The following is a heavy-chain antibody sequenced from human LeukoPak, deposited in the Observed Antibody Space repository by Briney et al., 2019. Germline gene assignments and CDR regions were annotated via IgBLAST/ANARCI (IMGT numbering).Heavy chain of an antibody. CDR3: ARGKSGSYGTKGY. V-gene: IGHV3-74*01. D-gene: IGHD1-26*01. J-gene: IGHJ4*02. CDR2: INSDGSST. Sequence: PGGSLRLSCAASGITFRSYWMHWVRQAPGKGLVWVSRINSDGSSTSYADSVKGRFTISRDNAKNTLYLQMNSLRVEDTAVYYCARGKSGSYGTKGYWGQGTLVTVSS. CDR1: GITFRSYW.